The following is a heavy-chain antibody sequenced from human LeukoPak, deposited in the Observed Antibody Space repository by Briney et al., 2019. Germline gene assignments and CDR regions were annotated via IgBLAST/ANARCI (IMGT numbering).Heavy chain of an antibody. CDR3: ARDLLTLGYCSGGSCSPYYYYYMDV. V-gene: IGHV1-2*06. CDR1: GCTFTGYY. J-gene: IGHJ6*03. D-gene: IGHD2-15*01. Sequence: ASVKVSCKASGCTFTGYYMHWVRQAPGQGLEWMGRINPNSGGTNYAQKFQGRVTMTRDTSISTAYMELSRLRSDDTAVYYCARDLLTLGYCSGGSCSPYYYYYMDVWGKGTTVTVSS. CDR2: INPNSGGT.